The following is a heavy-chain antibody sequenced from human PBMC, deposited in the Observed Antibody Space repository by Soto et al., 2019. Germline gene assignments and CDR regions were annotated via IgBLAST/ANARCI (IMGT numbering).Heavy chain of an antibody. CDR3: ARGSTIVRGAPSWFDP. J-gene: IGHJ5*02. V-gene: IGHV1-69*02. D-gene: IGHD3-10*01. CDR1: GGTFSRYT. Sequence: QVQLVQSGAEEKKPGSSVKVSCKASGGTFSRYTINWVRQAPGQGLEWMGRIIPIAAIANYTQKFQGRVTITVDKSSTTAYMELSSLRSDDTAVYYCARGSTIVRGAPSWFDPWGQGTLVTVSS. CDR2: IIPIAAIA.